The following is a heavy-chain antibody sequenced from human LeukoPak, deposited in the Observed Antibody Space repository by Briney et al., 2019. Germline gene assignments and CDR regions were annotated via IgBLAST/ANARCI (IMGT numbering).Heavy chain of an antibody. D-gene: IGHD6-13*01. Sequence: ASVKVSCKASGYTFTGYYMHWVRQAPGQGLEWMGWINPNSGGTNYAQKFQGRVTMTRDTSISTDYMELSRLRSDDTAVYYCARESRDKAAARMYVWGKGTTVTVSS. J-gene: IGHJ6*04. V-gene: IGHV1-2*02. CDR2: INPNSGGT. CDR1: GYTFTGYY. CDR3: ARESRDKAAARMYV.